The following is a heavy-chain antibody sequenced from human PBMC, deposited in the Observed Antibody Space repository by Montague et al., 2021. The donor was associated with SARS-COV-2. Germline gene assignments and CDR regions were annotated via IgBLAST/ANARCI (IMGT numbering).Heavy chain of an antibody. CDR1: GGSISSSHW. Sequence: SETLSLTCAVSGGSISSSHWWSWVRQPPGKGLEWIGEIYHSGSTNYNPSLKSRVTISIDKSKNRFSLKLSSVTAADTAVYYCAREFRTYGYGGQYWYFDLWGRGTPVTVSS. J-gene: IGHJ2*01. D-gene: IGHD3-10*01. V-gene: IGHV4-4*02. CDR2: IYHSGST. CDR3: AREFRTYGYGGQYWYFDL.